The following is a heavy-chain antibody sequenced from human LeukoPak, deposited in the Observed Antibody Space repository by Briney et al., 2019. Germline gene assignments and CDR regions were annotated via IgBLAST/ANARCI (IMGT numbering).Heavy chain of an antibody. D-gene: IGHD3-16*01. Sequence: GGSLRLSCAASGFTFSSYWKSWVRQAPGKGLEWVANIKQDGSEKYYVDSVKGRFTISRDNAKNSLYLQMNSLRAEDTAVYYCARPGGYYYYYYLDVWGKGTTVTVSS. CDR3: ARPGGYYYYYYLDV. CDR2: IKQDGSEK. CDR1: GFTFSSYW. V-gene: IGHV3-7*01. J-gene: IGHJ6*03.